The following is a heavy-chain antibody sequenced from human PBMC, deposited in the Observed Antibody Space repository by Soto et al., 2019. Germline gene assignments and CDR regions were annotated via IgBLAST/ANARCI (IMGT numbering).Heavy chain of an antibody. CDR2: ISGSGGSI. V-gene: IGHV3-23*01. D-gene: IGHD6-19*01. CDR3: VKDKSAVAVTTFDF. Sequence: EVQLLESGGGLVQPGGSLRLSCAASGFTFSSHALSWVRQAPGKGLEWVSAISGSGGSINYADSVKGRFIISRDNSKNTMNRQLNSLRAEYTAGYYCVKDKSAVAVTTFDFWGQGTLVTVSS. J-gene: IGHJ4*02. CDR1: GFTFSSHA.